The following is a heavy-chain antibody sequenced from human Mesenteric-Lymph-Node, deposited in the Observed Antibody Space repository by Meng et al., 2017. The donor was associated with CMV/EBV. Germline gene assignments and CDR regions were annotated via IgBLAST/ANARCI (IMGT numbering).Heavy chain of an antibody. CDR1: GYTFSSYA. Sequence: QVQLVQSGAEVKKTGASVKDSCKASGYTFSSYAMHWVRQAPGQRLEWMGWINIVEDKTKTSQNFQGRVTLTRDTSANTAYMELSSLRSDDTAVYYCARTNNWGFDYWGQGTLVTVSS. CDR3: ARTNNWGFDY. D-gene: IGHD3-16*01. V-gene: IGHV1-3*04. J-gene: IGHJ4*02. CDR2: INIVEDKT.